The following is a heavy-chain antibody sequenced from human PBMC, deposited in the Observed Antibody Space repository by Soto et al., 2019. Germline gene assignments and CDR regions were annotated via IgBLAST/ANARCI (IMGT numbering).Heavy chain of an antibody. Sequence: PSETLSLTCAVSGGSISSGGYSWSWIRQPPGKGLEWIGYIYHSGSTYYNPSLKSRVTISVDRSKNQFSLKLSSVTAADTAVYYCARATLVGATNYGLDYWGQGTLVTVSS. CDR1: GGSISSGGYS. CDR3: ARATLVGATNYGLDY. V-gene: IGHV4-30-2*01. J-gene: IGHJ4*02. CDR2: IYHSGST. D-gene: IGHD1-26*01.